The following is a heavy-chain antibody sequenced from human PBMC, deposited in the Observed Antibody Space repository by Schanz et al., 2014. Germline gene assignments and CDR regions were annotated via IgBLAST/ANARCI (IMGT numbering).Heavy chain of an antibody. J-gene: IGHJ3*02. D-gene: IGHD3-10*01. CDR1: GYIFGSHG. V-gene: IGHV1-18*01. Sequence: QLMQSGSEVRKPGASVKVSCKASGYIFGSHGMTWVRQAPGQGPELMGWINAHTGNTQYAQKFQGRVNMTRDTVTTTVHLELTRLRTDDTAIYYCARVHIATYHYNSPGACDIWGQGTRVTGAS. CDR2: INAHTGNT. CDR3: ARVHIATYHYNSPGACDI.